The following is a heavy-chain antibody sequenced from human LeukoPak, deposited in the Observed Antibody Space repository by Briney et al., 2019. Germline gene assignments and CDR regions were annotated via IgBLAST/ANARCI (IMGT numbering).Heavy chain of an antibody. D-gene: IGHD2-21*02. CDR1: GFTFSSYA. Sequence: PGWYLRLSCAASGFTFSSYAMSWVRQAPGKGLEWVSAISGSGGSTYYADSVKGRFTISRDNSKNTLYLQMNSLRAEDTAVYYCAKVMVGYCGGDCAVDYWGQGTLVTVS. CDR2: ISGSGGST. J-gene: IGHJ4*02. CDR3: AKVMVGYCGGDCAVDY. V-gene: IGHV3-23*01.